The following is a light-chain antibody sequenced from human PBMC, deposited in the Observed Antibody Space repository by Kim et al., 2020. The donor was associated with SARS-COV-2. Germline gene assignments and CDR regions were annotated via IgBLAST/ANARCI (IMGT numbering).Light chain of an antibody. CDR3: AAWDDSLSGWV. Sequence: GQRVTISCSGSGCSIGSNYVYWYQQRPGTAPKLLIYRNNQRPSGVPDRFSGSKSGTSASLAISGLRSEDEADYYCAAWDDSLSGWVFGAGTQLTVL. CDR1: GCSIGSNY. V-gene: IGLV1-47*01. J-gene: IGLJ3*02. CDR2: RNN.